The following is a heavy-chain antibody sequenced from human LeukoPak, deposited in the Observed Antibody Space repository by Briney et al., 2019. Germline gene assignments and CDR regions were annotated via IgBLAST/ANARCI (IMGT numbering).Heavy chain of an antibody. CDR1: GFTFSGYE. J-gene: IGHJ4*02. CDR3: ARDEGGYYFYS. D-gene: IGHD3-22*01. CDR2: ISGSGSFI. V-gene: IGHV3-48*03. Sequence: PGGSLRLSCAASGFTFSGYEMNWVRQAPGKGLEGVSYISGSGSFIYYADSVKGRFTISRDNAKNSLYLQMNSLRAEDTAVYYCARDEGGYYFYSWGQGTLVTVSS.